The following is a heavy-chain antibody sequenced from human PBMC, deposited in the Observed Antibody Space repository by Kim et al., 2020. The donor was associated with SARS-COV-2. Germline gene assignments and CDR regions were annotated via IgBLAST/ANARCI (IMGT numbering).Heavy chain of an antibody. CDR3: ARFLPYYYDSSGYLLQDDAFDI. J-gene: IGHJ3*02. D-gene: IGHD3-22*01. V-gene: IGHV4-4*02. Sequence: SETLSLTCAVSGGSISSSNWWSWVRQPPGKGLEWIGEIYHSGSTNYNPSLKSRVTISVDKSKNQFSLKLSSVTAADTAVYYCARFLPYYYDSSGYLLQDDAFDIWGQGTMVTVSS. CDR1: GGSISSSNW. CDR2: IYHSGST.